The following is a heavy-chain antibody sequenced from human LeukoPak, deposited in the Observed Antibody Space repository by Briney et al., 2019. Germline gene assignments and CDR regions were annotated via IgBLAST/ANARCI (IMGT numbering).Heavy chain of an antibody. Sequence: GGSLRLSCAASGFTFSSYWMSWVRQAPGKGLEWVANIKQDGSEKYYVDSVKGRFTISRDNAKNSLYLQMNSLRAEDTAVYYCARDRRLNVDTAMVTSRGDYWGQGTLVTVSS. J-gene: IGHJ4*02. CDR1: GFTFSSYW. V-gene: IGHV3-7*01. CDR2: IKQDGSEK. CDR3: ARDRRLNVDTAMVTSRGDY. D-gene: IGHD5-18*01.